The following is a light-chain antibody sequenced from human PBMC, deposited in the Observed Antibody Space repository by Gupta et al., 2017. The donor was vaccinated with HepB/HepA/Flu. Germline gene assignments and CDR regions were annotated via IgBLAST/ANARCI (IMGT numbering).Light chain of an antibody. CDR3: QQRGNWPRIT. Sequence: EIVLTQSPTTLSLSPGERATLSCRANQSVSTYLAWYQQRPGQPPRLLISDASYRAAGIPARFSGSGYGTDFTLTISSREQEDVAVYYCQQRGNWPRITFGGGTKVEI. V-gene: IGKV3-11*01. J-gene: IGKJ4*01. CDR1: QSVSTY. CDR2: DAS.